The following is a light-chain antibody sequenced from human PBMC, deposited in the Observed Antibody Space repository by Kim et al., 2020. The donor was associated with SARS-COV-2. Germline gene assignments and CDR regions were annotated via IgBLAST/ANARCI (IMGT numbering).Light chain of an antibody. J-gene: IGLJ2*01. CDR3: QAWDSSTVV. CDR1: KLGDKY. V-gene: IGLV3-1*01. Sequence: SVSPGQTASITCSGDKLGDKYACWYQQQPGQSPVLVIYQDSKRPSGIPERFSGSNSGNTATLTISGTQAMDEADYYCQAWDSSTVVFGGGTQLTVL. CDR2: QDS.